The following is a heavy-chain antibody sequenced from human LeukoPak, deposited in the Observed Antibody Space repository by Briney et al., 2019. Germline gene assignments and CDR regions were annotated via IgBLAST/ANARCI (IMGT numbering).Heavy chain of an antibody. D-gene: IGHD3-22*01. J-gene: IGHJ4*02. CDR3: ARSARRYYDSSGYCGY. V-gene: IGHV1-8*02. Sequence: ASVKVSCKASGGTFSSYAISWVRQATGQGLEWMGWMNPNSGNTGYAQKFQGRVTMTRNTSISTAYMELSSLRSEDTAVYYCARSARRYYDSSGYCGYWGQGTLVTVSS. CDR2: MNPNSGNT. CDR1: GGTFSSYA.